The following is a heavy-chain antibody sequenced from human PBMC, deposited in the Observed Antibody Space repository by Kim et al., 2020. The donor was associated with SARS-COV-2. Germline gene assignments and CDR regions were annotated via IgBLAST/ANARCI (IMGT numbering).Heavy chain of an antibody. J-gene: IGHJ4*02. CDR3: AKNKGSGSYPLPPLGAFNFDY. D-gene: IGHD1-26*01. CDR1: GFTFSSYA. V-gene: IGHV3-23*01. Sequence: GGSLRLSCAASGFTFSSYAMSWVRQAPGKGLEWVSAISGSGGSTYYADSVKGRFTISRDNSKNTLYLQMNSLRAEDTAVYYCAKNKGSGSYPLPPLGAFNFDYWGQGTLVTVSS. CDR2: ISGSGGST.